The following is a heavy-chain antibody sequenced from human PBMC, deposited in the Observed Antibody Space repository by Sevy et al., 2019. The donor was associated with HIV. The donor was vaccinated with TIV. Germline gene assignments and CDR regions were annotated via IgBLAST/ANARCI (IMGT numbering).Heavy chain of an antibody. J-gene: IGHJ6*02. V-gene: IGHV3-30-3*01. CDR2: ISYDGINK. D-gene: IGHD1-26*01. CDR1: GFIFSNYA. CDR3: ARDSNSGYYYYYAMDV. Sequence: GGSLRLSCAASGFIFSNYAMHWVRQAPGKGLEWVAVISYDGINKYYADSVKGRFTISRDNSKNTLYVQMISIRAEDKAVYYCARDSNSGYYYYYAMDVWGQGTTVTVSS.